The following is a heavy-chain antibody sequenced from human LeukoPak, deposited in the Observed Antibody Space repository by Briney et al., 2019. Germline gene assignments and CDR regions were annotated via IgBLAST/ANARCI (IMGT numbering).Heavy chain of an antibody. J-gene: IGHJ4*02. CDR1: GFTFSSYG. CDR3: ARESGRAAAGSDY. CDR2: IWYDGSNK. D-gene: IGHD6-13*01. Sequence: GGSLRLSCAASGFTFSSYGMHWVRQAPGKGLEWVAVIWYDGSNKYYADSVKGRFTISRDNSENTLYLQMNSLRAEDTAVYYCARESGRAAAGSDYWGQGTLVTVSS. V-gene: IGHV3-33*01.